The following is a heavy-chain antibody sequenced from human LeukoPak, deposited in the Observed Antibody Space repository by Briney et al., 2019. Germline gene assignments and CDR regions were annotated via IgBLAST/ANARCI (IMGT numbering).Heavy chain of an antibody. Sequence: GESLKISCKASGYSFTNYWIGWVLQMPGKGLEWMGITYPGDSDTRYSPSFQGQITISADKSISTAYLQRSSLKASDTAIYYCARQNIGGTSASDYWGQGTLVTVSS. CDR1: GYSFTNYW. CDR2: TYPGDSDT. CDR3: ARQNIGGTSASDY. V-gene: IGHV5-51*01. J-gene: IGHJ4*02. D-gene: IGHD1/OR15-1a*01.